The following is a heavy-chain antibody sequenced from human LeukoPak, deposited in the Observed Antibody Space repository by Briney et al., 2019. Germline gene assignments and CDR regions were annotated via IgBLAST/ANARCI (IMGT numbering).Heavy chain of an antibody. CDR2: IIPILGIA. Sequence: GASVKVSCKASGGTFSSYAISWVRQAPGQGLEWMGRIIPILGIANYAQKFQGRVTITADKSTSTAYMELSSLRSEDTAVYYCATSVRTRIEYSIRGVAFDIWGQGTMVTVSS. V-gene: IGHV1-69*04. CDR3: ATSVRTRIEYSIRGVAFDI. J-gene: IGHJ3*02. CDR1: GGTFSSYA. D-gene: IGHD6-6*01.